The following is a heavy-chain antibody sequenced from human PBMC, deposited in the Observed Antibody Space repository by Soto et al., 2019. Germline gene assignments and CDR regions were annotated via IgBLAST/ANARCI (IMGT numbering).Heavy chain of an antibody. J-gene: IGHJ4*02. CDR1: GFTFSSYE. CDR3: ARGPIAAASPDPLDY. Sequence: PGGSLRLSCAASGFTFSSYEMNWVRQAPGKGLEWVSYISSSGSTIYYADSVKGRFTISRDNAKNSLYLQMNSLRAEDTAVYYCARGPIAAASPDPLDYWGQGTLVTVSS. V-gene: IGHV3-48*03. D-gene: IGHD6-13*01. CDR2: ISSSGSTI.